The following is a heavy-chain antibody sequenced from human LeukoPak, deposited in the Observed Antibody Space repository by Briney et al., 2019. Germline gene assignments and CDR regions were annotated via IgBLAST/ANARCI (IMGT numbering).Heavy chain of an antibody. CDR3: ARALPIAVAAYYFDY. Sequence: SETLSLTCTVSGGSINSYYWSWIRQPAGKGLEWIGRIYTSGSTNYNPSLKSRVTMSVDTSKNQFSLKLSSVTAADTAVYYCARALPIAVAAYYFDYWGQGTLVTVSS. J-gene: IGHJ4*02. CDR1: GGSINSYY. D-gene: IGHD6-19*01. V-gene: IGHV4-4*07. CDR2: IYTSGST.